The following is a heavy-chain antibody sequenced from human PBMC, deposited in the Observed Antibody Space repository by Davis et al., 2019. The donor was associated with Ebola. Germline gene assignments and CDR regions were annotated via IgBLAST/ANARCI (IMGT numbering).Heavy chain of an antibody. V-gene: IGHV3-21*01. CDR1: GFTFSSYS. J-gene: IGHJ4*02. D-gene: IGHD6-13*01. CDR3: ARCGIAAAGSDY. Sequence: GESLKISCAASGFTFSSYSMNWVRQAPGKGLEWVSSISNSSSYIYYADSVKGRFTISRDNAKNTLYLQMNSLRAEDTAVYYCARCGIAAAGSDYWGQGTLVTVSS. CDR2: ISNSSSYI.